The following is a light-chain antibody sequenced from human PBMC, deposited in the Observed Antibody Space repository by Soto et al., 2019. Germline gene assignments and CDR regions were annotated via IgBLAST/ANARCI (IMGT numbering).Light chain of an antibody. CDR3: QQYDDLLPT. V-gene: IGKV1-33*01. Sequence: DIQMTQSPSSLSASVGDRVTITCQASQGIANYLNWYQQKPGKAPKVLIYDASSLEKGVPSRFSGSGSGTDFTFTISSLQPEDIATHYCQQYDDLLPTFGQGTKLEIK. CDR1: QGIANY. CDR2: DAS. J-gene: IGKJ2*01.